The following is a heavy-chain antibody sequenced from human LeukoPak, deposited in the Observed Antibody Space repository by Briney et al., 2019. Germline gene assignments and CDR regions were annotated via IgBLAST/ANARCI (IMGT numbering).Heavy chain of an antibody. CDR1: GFTVSSNY. CDR3: GKEGGA. J-gene: IGHJ5*02. Sequence: GGSLRLSCAASGFTVSSNYMSWVRQAPGKGPEWVSAIGGRGGSTYYADSVGGRFTISRDNSKDMVYLQMNSLKVEDTATYYCGKEGGAWGQGTKATVSS. V-gene: IGHV3-23*01. CDR2: IGGRGGST. D-gene: IGHD3-16*01.